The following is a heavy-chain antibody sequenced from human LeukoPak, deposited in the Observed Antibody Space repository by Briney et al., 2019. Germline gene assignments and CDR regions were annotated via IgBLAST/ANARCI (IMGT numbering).Heavy chain of an antibody. Sequence: SGTLSLTCAVSGGSISSSNWWSWVRQPPGKGLEWIGEIYHSGSTNYNPSLKSRVTISVDKSKNQFSLKLSSVTAADTAVYYCARVQASVGAVNWFDPWGQGTLVTVSS. D-gene: IGHD1-26*01. CDR2: IYHSGST. CDR1: GGSISSSNW. J-gene: IGHJ5*02. V-gene: IGHV4-4*02. CDR3: ARVQASVGAVNWFDP.